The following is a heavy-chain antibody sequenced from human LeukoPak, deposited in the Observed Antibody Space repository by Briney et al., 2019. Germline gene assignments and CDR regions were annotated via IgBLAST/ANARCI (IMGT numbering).Heavy chain of an antibody. D-gene: IGHD4-23*01. V-gene: IGHV3-74*03. CDR2: ISDDGTST. CDR3: ARSYGGFDY. CDR1: GFSFSSSW. Sequence: GGSLRLSCAASGFSFSSSWMHWVRQAPGKGLMWVSRISDDGTSTMYAASVKSRFTMSRSNAKNTLSLQMDSLTAEDTAVYYCARSYGGFDYWGQGVLVTV. J-gene: IGHJ4*01.